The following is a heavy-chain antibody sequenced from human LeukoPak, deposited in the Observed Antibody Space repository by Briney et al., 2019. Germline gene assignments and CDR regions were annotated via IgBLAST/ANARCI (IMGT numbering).Heavy chain of an antibody. Sequence: PGGSLRLSCAASRFTFSSYAMRWVRQAPGKGLEWVSAIGGSGGSTYYADSVKGRFTISRDNSKNTLYLQMNSLTAEDTAVYYCARGTDYWGQGTLVTVSS. CDR3: ARGTDY. J-gene: IGHJ4*02. CDR2: IGGSGGST. V-gene: IGHV3-23*01. CDR1: RFTFSSYA.